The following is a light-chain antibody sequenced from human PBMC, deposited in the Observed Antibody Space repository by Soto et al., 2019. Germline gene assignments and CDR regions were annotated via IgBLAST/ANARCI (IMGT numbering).Light chain of an antibody. CDR2: GSS. V-gene: IGLV1-40*01. CDR1: SSNIGAGHV. Sequence: QSVLTQPPSVSGAPGQRVTISCTGSSSNIGAGHVLHWYQQFPGSAPNLLIYGSSNRPSGVPDRFSGSKSGSTASLAITGLQADDEADYYCPPSDDTRSAAVFGGGTTVAVL. CDR3: PPSDDTRSAAV. J-gene: IGLJ2*01.